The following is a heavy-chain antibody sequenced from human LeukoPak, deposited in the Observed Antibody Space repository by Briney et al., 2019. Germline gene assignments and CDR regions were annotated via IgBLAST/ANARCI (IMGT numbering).Heavy chain of an antibody. CDR1: GFAISTNY. Sequence: PGGSLRLSCAASGFAISTNYMNWVRQAPGKGLEWVSVIFSDDNTYYADSVKGRFTISRDISKNTEYLQMNSLRAEDTAVYYCATLRWGQVDYWGQGTLVTVSS. CDR2: IFSDDNT. D-gene: IGHD2-21*02. CDR3: ATLRWGQVDY. V-gene: IGHV3-53*01. J-gene: IGHJ4*02.